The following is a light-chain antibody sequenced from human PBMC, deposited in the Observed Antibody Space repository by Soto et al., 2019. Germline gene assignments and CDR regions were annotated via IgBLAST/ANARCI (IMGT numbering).Light chain of an antibody. CDR3: QQYGSSPLT. CDR1: QSVSSSY. J-gene: IGKJ1*01. Sequence: EIVLTQSPGTLSLSPGERATLSCRASQSVSSSYLAWYQQKPGQAPRLLIYGASSRATGIPERFSGSGSGTDFPRTISRLEPEDFAMYYGQQYGSSPLTFGQGTKVEIK. V-gene: IGKV3-20*01. CDR2: GAS.